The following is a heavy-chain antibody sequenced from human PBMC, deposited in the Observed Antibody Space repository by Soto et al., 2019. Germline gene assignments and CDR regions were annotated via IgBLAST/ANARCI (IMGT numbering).Heavy chain of an antibody. CDR1: GFTVSSNY. J-gene: IGHJ4*02. D-gene: IGHD5-12*01. CDR2: IYGDETT. CDR3: ARGTPRPSGYGPSSGREG. Sequence: GGSLRLSCAASGFTVSSNYMSWVRQAPGKGLEWVSVIYGDETTYYADSVKGRFTISRDNSKNTLYLQMNSLRAEDTAVYYCARGTPRPSGYGPSSGREGWGQGTLVTVSS. V-gene: IGHV3-66*01.